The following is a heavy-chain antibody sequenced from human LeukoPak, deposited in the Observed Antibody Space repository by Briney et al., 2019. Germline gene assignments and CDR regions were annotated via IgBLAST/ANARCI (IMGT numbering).Heavy chain of an antibody. CDR3: AREYSSSWGSYSY. CDR2: INPNSGGT. Sequence: ASVKVSCKASGYTFTGYYMHWVRQAPGQGLEWMGWINPNSGGTNYAQKFQGRVTMTRDTSISTAYMELSSLRSEDTAVYYCAREYSSSWGSYSYWGQGTLVTVSS. V-gene: IGHV1-2*02. CDR1: GYTFTGYY. J-gene: IGHJ4*02. D-gene: IGHD6-13*01.